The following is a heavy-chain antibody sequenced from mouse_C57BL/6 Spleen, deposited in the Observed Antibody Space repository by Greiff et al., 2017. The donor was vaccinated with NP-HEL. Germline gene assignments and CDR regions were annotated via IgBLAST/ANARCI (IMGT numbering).Heavy chain of an antibody. D-gene: IGHD1-1*01. CDR2: INYDGSST. J-gene: IGHJ4*01. V-gene: IGHV5-16*01. CDR1: GFTFSDYY. CDR3: ARARYGSSYSYNAMDY. Sequence: EVMLVESEGGLVQPGSSMKLSCTASGFTFSDYYMAWVRQVPEKGLEWVANINYDGSSTYYLDSLKSRFIISRDNAKNILYLQMSSLKSEDTATYYCARARYGSSYSYNAMDYWGQGTSVTVSS.